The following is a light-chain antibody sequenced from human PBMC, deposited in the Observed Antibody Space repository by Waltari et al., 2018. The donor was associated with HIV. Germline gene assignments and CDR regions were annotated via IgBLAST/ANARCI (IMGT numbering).Light chain of an antibody. CDR3: SSYAGSSTFVI. CDR1: SSDVGSSKH. Sequence: QSALTQPASVSGSPGQSITISCTGSSSDVGSSKHVPWYQQHPGKAPRLIIYEVSKRPSGVSNRYSASKSGKTASLTVSGLRAEDEADYYCSSYAGSSTFVIFGGGTKLTVL. V-gene: IGLV2-23*02. CDR2: EVS. J-gene: IGLJ2*01.